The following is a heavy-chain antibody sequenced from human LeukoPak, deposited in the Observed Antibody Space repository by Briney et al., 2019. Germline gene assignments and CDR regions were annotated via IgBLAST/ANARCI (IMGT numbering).Heavy chain of an antibody. V-gene: IGHV1-2*02. CDR2: INPNSGGT. Sequence: ASVKVSCKASGYTFTGYYMHWVRQAPGQGLEWMGWINPNSGGTNYAQKFRGRVTMTRDTSISTAYMELSRLRSDDTAVYYCARGLATYDSSGYTAFDIWGQGTMVTVSS. CDR1: GYTFTGYY. D-gene: IGHD3-22*01. CDR3: ARGLATYDSSGYTAFDI. J-gene: IGHJ3*02.